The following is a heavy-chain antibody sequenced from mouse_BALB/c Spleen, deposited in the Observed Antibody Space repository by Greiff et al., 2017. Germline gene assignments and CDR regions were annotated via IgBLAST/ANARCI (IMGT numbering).Heavy chain of an antibody. J-gene: IGHJ4*01. CDR1: GFTFSSYA. Sequence: DVHLVESGGGLVKPGGSLKLSCAASGFTFSSYAMSWVRQTPEKRLEWVASISSGGSTYYPDSVKGRFTISRDNARNILYLQMSSLRSEDTAMYYCARGGARYAMDYWGQGTSVTVSS. V-gene: IGHV5-6-5*01. CDR2: ISSGGST. CDR3: ARGGARYAMDY.